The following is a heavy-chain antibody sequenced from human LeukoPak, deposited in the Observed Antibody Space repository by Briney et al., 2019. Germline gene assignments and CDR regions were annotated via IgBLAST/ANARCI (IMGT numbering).Heavy chain of an antibody. CDR3: AKTDTAGPTPYYYYGMDV. V-gene: IGHV4-59*08. J-gene: IGHJ6*02. CDR2: IYYSGST. Sequence: PSETLSLTCTVSGGSISSDYWSWIRQPPGKGLEWIGYIYYSGSTNYNPSLKSRVTVSVDASKNQFSLKLSSVTAADTAVYYCAKTDTAGPTPYYYYGMDVWGQGTTVTVSS. CDR1: GGSISSDY. D-gene: IGHD6-13*01.